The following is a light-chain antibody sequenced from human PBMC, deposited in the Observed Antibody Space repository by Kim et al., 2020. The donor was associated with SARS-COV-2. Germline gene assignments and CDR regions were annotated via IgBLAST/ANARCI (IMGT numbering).Light chain of an antibody. CDR1: QCVSRN. Sequence: VSPGEGPPLSRRAGQCVSRNLAWYQPKPGQAPRPLIYGASTRATGIPARFSGSGSGTEFTLTLSSLQSEDFAGDFCQQYNNWPPYTFGQGTKLEI. V-gene: IGKV3-15*01. J-gene: IGKJ2*01. CDR3: QQYNNWPPYT. CDR2: GAS.